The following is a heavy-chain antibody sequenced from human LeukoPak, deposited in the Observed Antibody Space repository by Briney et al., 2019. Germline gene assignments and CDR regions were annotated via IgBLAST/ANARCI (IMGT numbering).Heavy chain of an antibody. CDR3: ARDRSPMTTVVKVDWYFDL. D-gene: IGHD4-23*01. CDR2: IYCSGST. Sequence: SETLSLTCTVSGGSISSYYWSWIRQPPGKGLEWIGYIYCSGSTNYNPSLKSRVTISVDTSENQFSLKLSSVTAADTAVYYCARDRSPMTTVVKVDWYFDLWGRGTLVTVSS. J-gene: IGHJ2*01. CDR1: GGSISSYY. V-gene: IGHV4-59*01.